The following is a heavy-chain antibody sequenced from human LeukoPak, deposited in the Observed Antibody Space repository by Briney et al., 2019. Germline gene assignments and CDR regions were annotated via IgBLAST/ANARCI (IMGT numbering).Heavy chain of an antibody. D-gene: IGHD4-17*01. CDR1: GFAFRSYA. CDR2: LSGSGGST. V-gene: IGHV3-23*01. Sequence: GGSLRLSCAASGFAFRSYAMSWVRQAPGKGLEWVSALSGSGGSTYYADSVKGRFTISRDNSKNTLYLQMSSLRAEDTAVYYCAKDNGDYGFDYWGQGTLATVSS. CDR3: AKDNGDYGFDY. J-gene: IGHJ4*02.